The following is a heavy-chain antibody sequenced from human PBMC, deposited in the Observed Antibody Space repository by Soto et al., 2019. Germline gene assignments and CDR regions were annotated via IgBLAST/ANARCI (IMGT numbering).Heavy chain of an antibody. Sequence: APVRVSCRASGYTFTCYYMPWVRQAPGQGLEWMGWINPNSGGTNYAQTFQGWVTMTRDTSISTAYMERSRLRSDDTAVYYCARDPGAVAGIFDQWGQGTLVTVSS. J-gene: IGHJ4*02. CDR2: INPNSGGT. D-gene: IGHD6-19*01. CDR3: ARDPGAVAGIFDQ. CDR1: GYTFTCYY. V-gene: IGHV1-2*04.